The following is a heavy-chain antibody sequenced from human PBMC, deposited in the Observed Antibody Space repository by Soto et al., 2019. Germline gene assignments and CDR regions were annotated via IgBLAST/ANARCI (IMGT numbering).Heavy chain of an antibody. Sequence: SETLSLTCAVSGGSISSSNWWSWVRQPPGKGLEWIGEIYHSGSTNYNPSLKSRVTISVDKSKNQFSLKLSSVTAADTAVYYCASGGVVPAALWGGNWFDPWGQGTLVTVSS. CDR3: ASGGVVPAALWGGNWFDP. V-gene: IGHV4-4*02. J-gene: IGHJ5*02. D-gene: IGHD2-2*01. CDR2: IYHSGST. CDR1: GGSISSSNW.